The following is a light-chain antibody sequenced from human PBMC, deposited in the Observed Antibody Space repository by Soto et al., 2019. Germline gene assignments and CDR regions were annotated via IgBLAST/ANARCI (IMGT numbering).Light chain of an antibody. CDR3: QQYVNWPRT. Sequence: EIVMTQSPATLSVSPGERATLSCRASQSVSSNLAWYQQKPGQAPRLLIYGASTRATGIPARLSGSGSGTEFTLTISSLQSEDFAVYYCQQYVNWPRTFGQGTKVEIK. CDR1: QSVSSN. V-gene: IGKV3-15*01. J-gene: IGKJ1*01. CDR2: GAS.